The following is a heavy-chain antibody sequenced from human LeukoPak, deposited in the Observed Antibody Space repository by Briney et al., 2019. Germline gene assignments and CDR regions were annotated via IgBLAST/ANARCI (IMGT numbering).Heavy chain of an antibody. J-gene: IGHJ4*02. CDR1: GGSISTSNYY. D-gene: IGHD6-6*01. CDR3: ARGKTRTSIAPLRSRLEYYFDY. Sequence: PSETLSLTCTVSGGSISTSNYYWGWIRQPPGKGLEWIGSIYHSGSTYYNPSLKSRVTISVDTSKNQFSLKLSSVTAADTAVYYCARGKTRTSIAPLRSRLEYYFDYWGQGSLVTVSS. V-gene: IGHV4-39*07. CDR2: IYHSGST.